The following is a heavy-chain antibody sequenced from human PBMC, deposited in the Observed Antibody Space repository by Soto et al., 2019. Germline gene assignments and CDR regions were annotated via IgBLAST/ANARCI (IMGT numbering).Heavy chain of an antibody. V-gene: IGHV3-23*01. D-gene: IGHD6-13*01. J-gene: IGHJ4*02. CDR1: GFTYSNYA. CDR3: AKSSLLHAFDY. Sequence: EVQVLESGGGLVQPGGSLRLSCAASGFTYSNYAMSWVRQAPGKGLEWVSTITAIVGNTYYADSVKGRFTISRDNSKNTLFLQMNSLRAEDTAMYYCAKSSLLHAFDYWGQGTLVTVSS. CDR2: ITAIVGNT.